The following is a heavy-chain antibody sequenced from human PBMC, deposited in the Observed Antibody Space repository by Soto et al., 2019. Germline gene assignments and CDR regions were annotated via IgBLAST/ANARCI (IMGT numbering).Heavy chain of an antibody. CDR3: ARDLAGESGYVPGMGCY. Sequence: QVQLVQSGAEVKKPGSSVKVSCKASGGTFSSYTISWVRQAPGQGLEWMGRIIPILGIANYAQKFQGRVTITADKSTRTAYMELSSLRSEDTAVDYCARDLAGESGYVPGMGCYWGQGTLVTVSS. V-gene: IGHV1-69*02. J-gene: IGHJ4*02. CDR2: IIPILGIA. CDR1: GGTFSSYT. D-gene: IGHD5-12*01.